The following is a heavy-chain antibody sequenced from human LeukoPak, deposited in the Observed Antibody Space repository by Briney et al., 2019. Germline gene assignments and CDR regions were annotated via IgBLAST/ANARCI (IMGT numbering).Heavy chain of an antibody. CDR1: GYTFTSYG. CDR2: ISAYNGNT. CDR3: ARVGPGDFWSGYYKGDFNY. V-gene: IGHV1-18*01. Sequence: ASVKVSCKASGYTFTSYGISWVRQAPGQGLEWMGWISAYNGNTNYAQKLQGRVTMTTDTSTSTAYMELRSLRSDDTAVYYCARVGPGDFWSGYYKGDFNYWGQGTLVAVSS. D-gene: IGHD3-3*01. J-gene: IGHJ4*02.